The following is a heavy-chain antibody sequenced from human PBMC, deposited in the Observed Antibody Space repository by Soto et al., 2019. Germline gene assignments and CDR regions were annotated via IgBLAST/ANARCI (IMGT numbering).Heavy chain of an antibody. CDR2: ISGYNANT. J-gene: IGHJ1*01. D-gene: IGHD6-13*01. V-gene: IGHV1-18*01. CDR3: AREKYASSWSTSEQFHH. CDR1: GYTFANYG. Sequence: ASVKVSCKASGYTFANYGINWVRQAPGQGLEWMGWISGYNANTRYEQKFQGRGTMTRDTSTSPAYMDLRSLRSDDTAVYYWAREKYASSWSTSEQFHHWGQGTLVTVSS.